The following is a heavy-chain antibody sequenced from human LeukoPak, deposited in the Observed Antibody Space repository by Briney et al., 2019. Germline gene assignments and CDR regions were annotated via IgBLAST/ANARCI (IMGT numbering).Heavy chain of an antibody. D-gene: IGHD1-7*01. V-gene: IGHV4-4*09. Sequence: SETLSLTCTVSGGSISSYYWSWIRQPPGKGLEWIGYIYTSGSTNYNPSLKSRVTISVDTSKNQFSLKLSSVTAVDTAVYYCARNWNYRGYYYYMDVWGKGTTVTVSS. J-gene: IGHJ6*03. CDR3: ARNWNYRGYYYYMDV. CDR1: GGSISSYY. CDR2: IYTSGST.